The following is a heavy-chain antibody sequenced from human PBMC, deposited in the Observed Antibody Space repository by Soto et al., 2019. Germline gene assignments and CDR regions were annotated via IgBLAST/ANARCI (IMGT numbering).Heavy chain of an antibody. D-gene: IGHD3-10*01. V-gene: IGHV1-69*18. CDR2: IIPMFGAT. J-gene: IGHJ6*02. Sequence: QVQLVQSGAEVKKPGSSVKVSCKASGGTFSNYAICWVRQAPGQGLEWMGRIIPMFGATNYAQEFQGRVTISSDESTSPAHMELSSLRSEDTAVYYCARDKVRGVINDYYGMDVWGQGTTVTVSS. CDR1: GGTFSNYA. CDR3: ARDKVRGVINDYYGMDV.